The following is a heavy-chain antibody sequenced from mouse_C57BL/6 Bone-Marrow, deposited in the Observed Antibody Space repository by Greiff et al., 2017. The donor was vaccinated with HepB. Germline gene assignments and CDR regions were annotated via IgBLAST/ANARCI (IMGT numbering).Heavy chain of an antibody. CDR1: GYTFTSYG. Sequence: QVHVKQSGAELARPGASVKLSCKASGYTFTSYGISWVKQRTGQGLEWIGEIYPRSGNTYYNEKFKGKATLTADKSSSTAYMELRSLTSEDSAVYFCARSVYYYGSSYWFAYWGQGTLVTVSA. CDR2: IYPRSGNT. D-gene: IGHD1-1*01. CDR3: ARSVYYYGSSYWFAY. J-gene: IGHJ3*01. V-gene: IGHV1-81*01.